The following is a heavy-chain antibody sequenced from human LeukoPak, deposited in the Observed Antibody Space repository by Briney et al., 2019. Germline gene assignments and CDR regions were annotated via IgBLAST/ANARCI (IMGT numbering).Heavy chain of an antibody. CDR1: GFTFSSYS. CDR3: ARVTTGTRGDY. V-gene: IGHV3-21*01. J-gene: IGHJ4*02. Sequence: GGSLRLSCAASGFTFSSYSMNWVRQAPGKGLELVSSISSSSSYIYYADSVKGRFTISRDNAENSLYLQMNSLRAEDTAVYYCARVTTGTRGDYWGQGTLVTVSS. CDR2: ISSSSSYI. D-gene: IGHD3-22*01.